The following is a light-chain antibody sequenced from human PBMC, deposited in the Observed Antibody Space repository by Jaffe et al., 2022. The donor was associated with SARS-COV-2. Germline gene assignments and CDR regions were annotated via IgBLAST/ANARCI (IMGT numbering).Light chain of an antibody. Sequence: QSALTQPASVSGSPGQSITISCTGTSSDIGGYNYVSWYQQHPGRAPKLIIYDVNNRPSGISSRFSGSKSGNTASLTISGLQAEDESDFYCSSYTAINTWVFGGGTKLTVL. CDR1: SSDIGGYNY. CDR3: SSYTAINTWV. V-gene: IGLV2-14*03. CDR2: DVN. J-gene: IGLJ3*02.